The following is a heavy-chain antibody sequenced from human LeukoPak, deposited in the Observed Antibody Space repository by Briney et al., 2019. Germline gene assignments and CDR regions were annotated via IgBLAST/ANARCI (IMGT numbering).Heavy chain of an antibody. CDR3: ARGDYDSSGYSYFDY. D-gene: IGHD3-22*01. J-gene: IGHJ4*02. V-gene: IGHV3-23*01. CDR1: GFTFSSYA. Sequence: GGSLRLSCAASGFTFSSYAMSWVRQAPGKGLEWVSAISGSGGSTYYADSVKGRFTISRDNAKNSLYLQMNSLRAEDTAVYYCARGDYDSSGYSYFDYWGQGTLVTVSS. CDR2: ISGSGGST.